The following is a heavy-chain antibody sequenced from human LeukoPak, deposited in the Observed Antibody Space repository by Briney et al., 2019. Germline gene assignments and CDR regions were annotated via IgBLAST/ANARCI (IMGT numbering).Heavy chain of an antibody. CDR1: GGSISSYY. CDR2: IYYSGST. D-gene: IGHD1-26*01. V-gene: IGHV4-59*08. J-gene: IGHJ4*02. CDR3: ARQGYSGSYSGNYFDY. Sequence: PSETLSLTCTVSGGSISSYYWSWIRQPPGKGLEWIGYIYYSGSTNYNPSLKSRVTISVDTSKNQFSLKLSPVTAADTAVYYCARQGYSGSYSGNYFDYWGQGTLVTVSS.